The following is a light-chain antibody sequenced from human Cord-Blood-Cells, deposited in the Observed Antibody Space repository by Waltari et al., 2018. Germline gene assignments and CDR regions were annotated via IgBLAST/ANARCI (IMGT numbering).Light chain of an antibody. Sequence: DIQMTQSPSSLSASVGDSVTITCRASQGIIKYLAWFQRKPGQAPKALSYAASSLQSGVPSKFSGSGSGTDFTFTISSLQPEDFATYYCQQYNSYPWTFGQGTKVEIK. CDR3: QQYNSYPWT. V-gene: IGKV1-16*02. CDR2: AAS. J-gene: IGKJ1*01. CDR1: QGIIKY.